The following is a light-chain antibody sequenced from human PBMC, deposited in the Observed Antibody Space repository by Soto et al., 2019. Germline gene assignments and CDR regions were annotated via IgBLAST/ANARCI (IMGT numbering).Light chain of an antibody. V-gene: IGKV3-15*01. CDR2: DAS. Sequence: EIVMTQSPATLSVSPGEGATFSCRASQSINTKIAWYQLKPGQAPRLLIYDASIRATGIPARFSGSGSGTESSLTINSLQSEDFGVYFCQQYDQWWTFGQGTKVDIK. CDR3: QQYDQWWT. CDR1: QSINTK. J-gene: IGKJ1*01.